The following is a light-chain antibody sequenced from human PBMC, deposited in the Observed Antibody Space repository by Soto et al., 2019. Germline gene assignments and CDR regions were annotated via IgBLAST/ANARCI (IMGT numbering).Light chain of an antibody. Sequence: QSVLTQPPSVSGAPGQRVTTSCTGSSSNIGAGYDVHWYQQLPGTAPKLLIYGNSNRPSGVPDRFSDSKSGTSASLAITGLQAEDEADYYCQSYDSSLRVYVFGTGTKVTVL. CDR1: SSNIGAGYD. CDR2: GNS. J-gene: IGLJ1*01. CDR3: QSYDSSLRVYV. V-gene: IGLV1-40*01.